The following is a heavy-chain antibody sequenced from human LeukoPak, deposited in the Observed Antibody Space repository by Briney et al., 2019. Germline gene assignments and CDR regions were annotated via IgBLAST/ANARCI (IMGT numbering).Heavy chain of an antibody. CDR3: ASPTRRVAGSRRPYYFDY. Sequence: SETLSLTCAVSGGSISSSNWWSWVRQPPGKGLEWIGEIYHSGSTNYNPSLKSRVTISVDKSKNQFSLKLSSVTAADTAVYYCASPTRRVAGSRRPYYFDYWGQGTLVTVSS. D-gene: IGHD6-19*01. V-gene: IGHV4-4*02. J-gene: IGHJ4*02. CDR2: IYHSGST. CDR1: GGSISSSNW.